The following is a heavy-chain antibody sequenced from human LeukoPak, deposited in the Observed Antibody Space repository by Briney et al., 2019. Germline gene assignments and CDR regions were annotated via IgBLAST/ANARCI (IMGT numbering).Heavy chain of an antibody. CDR2: INYSGST. Sequence: SETLSLTCTVSGGSVSSGSYYWSWIRQPPGKGLEWIGYINYSGSTNYNPSLKSRVTISVDTSKNQFSLKLSSVTAADTAVYYCARGLSAIVHWGQGTLVTVSS. CDR3: ARGLSAIVH. V-gene: IGHV4-61*01. CDR1: GGSVSSGSYY. J-gene: IGHJ4*02. D-gene: IGHD2-21*02.